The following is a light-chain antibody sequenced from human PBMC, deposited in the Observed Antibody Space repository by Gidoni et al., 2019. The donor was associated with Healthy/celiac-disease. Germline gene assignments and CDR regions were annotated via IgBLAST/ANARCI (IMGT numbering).Light chain of an antibody. J-gene: IGKJ2*01. Sequence: EIVMTQSSATLSVSPGERATLSCRASQSVSSNLAWYQQKPGQAPRLLIYGASTRATGIPARFSGSGSGTEFTLTISSLQSEDFAVYYCQQYNNWSYTFGQXTKLEIK. CDR1: QSVSSN. CDR2: GAS. CDR3: QQYNNWSYT. V-gene: IGKV3-15*01.